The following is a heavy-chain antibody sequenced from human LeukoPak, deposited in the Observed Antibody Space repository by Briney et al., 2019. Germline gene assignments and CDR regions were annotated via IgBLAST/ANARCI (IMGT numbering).Heavy chain of an antibody. D-gene: IGHD5-12*01. J-gene: IGHJ4*02. CDR2: INPNSGGT. CDR1: GGTFSSYA. V-gene: IGHV1-2*02. Sequence: ASVKVSCKASGGTFSSYAISWVRRALGQGLEWMGWINPNSGGTNYAQKFQGRVTMTRDTSISTAYMELSRLRSDDTAVYYCARVFGGYSGYDRGDRLDYWGQGTLVTVSS. CDR3: ARVFGGYSGYDRGDRLDY.